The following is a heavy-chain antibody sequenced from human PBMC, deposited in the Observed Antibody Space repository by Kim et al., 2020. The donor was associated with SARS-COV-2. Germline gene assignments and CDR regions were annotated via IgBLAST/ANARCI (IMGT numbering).Heavy chain of an antibody. CDR1: GFTFSSYA. CDR3: ARQGIGGYCSGGSCYFFDY. Sequence: GGSLRLSCAASGFTFSSYAMSWVRQAPGKGLEWVSGISSSGGSTYYADSVKGRFTISRDNSRNTLYLQMNSLRAEDTAVYYCARQGIGGYCSGGSCYFFDYWGQGTLVTVSS. D-gene: IGHD2-15*01. V-gene: IGHV3-23*01. J-gene: IGHJ4*02. CDR2: ISSSGGST.